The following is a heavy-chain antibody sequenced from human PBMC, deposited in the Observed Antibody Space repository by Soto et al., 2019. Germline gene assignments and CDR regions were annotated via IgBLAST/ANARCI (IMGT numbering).Heavy chain of an antibody. Sequence: ASVKVSCKASGYTFTSYAIHWVRQAPGQRLEWMGWINAGNGNTRYSQKFQDRVTITRGTSASTAYMELSSLGSEDTAIYYCARSLSSGHYNWFDPWGQRTLVTVSS. CDR1: GYTFTSYA. CDR3: ARSLSSGHYNWFDP. CDR2: INAGNGNT. D-gene: IGHD6-19*01. J-gene: IGHJ5*02. V-gene: IGHV1-3*01.